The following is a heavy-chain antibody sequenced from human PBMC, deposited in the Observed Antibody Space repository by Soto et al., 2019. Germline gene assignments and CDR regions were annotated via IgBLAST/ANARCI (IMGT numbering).Heavy chain of an antibody. J-gene: IGHJ6*02. CDR3: ARGSSIAGLYYGMDV. CDR2: IYYRGNT. Sequence: PSETLSLTCTVSGGSIGTYYWSWIRQPPGKGLEWIGYIYYRGNTDYNPSLKSRVTISLDTPKNQFSLKLSSVTAADTAVYYCARGSSIAGLYYGMDVWGQGTTVTVSS. V-gene: IGHV4-59*08. D-gene: IGHD6-6*01. CDR1: GGSIGTYY.